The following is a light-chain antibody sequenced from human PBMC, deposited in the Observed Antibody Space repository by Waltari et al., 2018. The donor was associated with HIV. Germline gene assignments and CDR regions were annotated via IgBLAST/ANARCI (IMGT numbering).Light chain of an antibody. V-gene: IGKV3-20*01. CDR1: QSVSSNY. J-gene: IGKJ1*01. Sequence: EIVLTQSPGTLSLSPGERATLSCRASQSVSSNYLVWYQQKPGQAPRLLFYGASSRATGIPDRFSGSGSGTDFTLTISRLEPEDFAVYYCQQYGRSPPTFGQGTKVEIK. CDR2: GAS. CDR3: QQYGRSPPT.